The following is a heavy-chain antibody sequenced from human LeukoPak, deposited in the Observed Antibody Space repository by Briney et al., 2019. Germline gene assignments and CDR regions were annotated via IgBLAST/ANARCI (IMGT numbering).Heavy chain of an antibody. CDR3: VRESDVWSGPGIGRPLDV. Sequence: GGALRLSCAASGFTFSSYWMSWVGQAPGKGLEWVANIKQDGREKYYVDSAKGRFTISRDNAKNSVSLQMDGLRAEDTAVYHCVRESDVWSGPGIGRPLDVWGKGTTVTVSS. J-gene: IGHJ6*04. CDR2: IKQDGREK. V-gene: IGHV3-7*01. D-gene: IGHD3-3*01. CDR1: GFTFSSYW.